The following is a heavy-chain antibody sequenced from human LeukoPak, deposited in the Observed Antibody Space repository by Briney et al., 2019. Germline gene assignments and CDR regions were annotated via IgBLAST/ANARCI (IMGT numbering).Heavy chain of an antibody. J-gene: IGHJ3*02. D-gene: IGHD3-22*01. CDR3: ARDHYYDSSGPPDAFDI. Sequence: VKVSCKASGGTFSSYAISWVRQAPGQGLEWMGGIIPIFGTANYAQKFQGRVTITADESTSTAYMELSSLRSEDTAVYYCARDHYYDSSGPPDAFDIWGQGTMVTVSS. CDR2: IIPIFGTA. V-gene: IGHV1-69*01. CDR1: GGTFSSYA.